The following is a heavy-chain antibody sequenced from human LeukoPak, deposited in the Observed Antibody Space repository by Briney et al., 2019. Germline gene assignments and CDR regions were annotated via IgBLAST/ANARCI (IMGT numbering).Heavy chain of an antibody. V-gene: IGHV1-46*01. D-gene: IGHD6-19*01. Sequence: ASVKVSCKASGYTFTSYYMHWVRQAPGQGLEWMGIINPSGGSTSYAQKFQGRVTMTRDMSTSTVYMELSSLRSEDTAVYYCARETSYVAVAADYYYYMDVWGKGTTVTVSS. CDR2: INPSGGST. J-gene: IGHJ6*03. CDR3: ARETSYVAVAADYYYYMDV. CDR1: GYTFTSYY.